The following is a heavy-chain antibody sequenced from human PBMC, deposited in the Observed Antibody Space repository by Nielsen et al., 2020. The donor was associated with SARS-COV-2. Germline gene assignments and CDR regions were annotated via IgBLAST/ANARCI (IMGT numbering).Heavy chain of an antibody. CDR1: GYTFTSFA. CDR2: INAGNGNT. CDR3: ARITPSSGWDY. D-gene: IGHD6-19*01. J-gene: IGHJ4*02. Sequence: ASVKVSCKTSGYTFTSFAIHWVRHAPGHSLEWMGWINAGNGNTKYSQKFQGRVTMTRDTSANTAYMELSSLSSEDTAVYYCARITPSSGWDYWGQGTLVTVSS. V-gene: IGHV1-3*01.